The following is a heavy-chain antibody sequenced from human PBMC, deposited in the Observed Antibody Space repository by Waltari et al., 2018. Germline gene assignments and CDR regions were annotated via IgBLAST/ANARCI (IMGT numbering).Heavy chain of an antibody. CDR2: FSAYNGTA. CDR3: ARDLGREGSSRYNWFDP. V-gene: IGHV1-18*01. D-gene: IGHD6-13*01. CDR1: GYTFTSYG. J-gene: IGHJ5*02. Sequence: QVQLVQSGAEVKKPGASVKVSCKASGYTFTSYGISWARQAPGQGLRWMGCFSAYNGTANEAQKLQGRVTMTTDTSTSTAYMELRCLRSDDTAVYYCARDLGREGSSRYNWFDPWGQGTLVTVSS.